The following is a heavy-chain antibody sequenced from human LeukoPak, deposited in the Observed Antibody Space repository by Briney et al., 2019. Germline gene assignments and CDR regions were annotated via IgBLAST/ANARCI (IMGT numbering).Heavy chain of an antibody. V-gene: IGHV3-23*01. Sequence: GGSLRLSCAASGFTFSSYAMSWVRQAPGKGLEWVSAISGSGGSTYYADSVKGRFTISRDNAKNSLYLQMNSLRAEDTAVYYCARDPSIVGAPWGQGTLVTVSS. CDR2: ISGSGGST. D-gene: IGHD1-26*01. CDR3: ARDPSIVGAP. J-gene: IGHJ5*02. CDR1: GFTFSSYA.